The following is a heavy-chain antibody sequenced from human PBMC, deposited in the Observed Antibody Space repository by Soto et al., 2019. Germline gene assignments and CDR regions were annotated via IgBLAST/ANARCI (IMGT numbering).Heavy chain of an antibody. J-gene: IGHJ5*01. CDR3: ARVRGRLHLLDS. Sequence: LSLTCTVSGGSISSGDYYWSWIRQPPGKDLEWIGYIYYSGSTNYNPSLKSRVTISVDTSKNQFALKLSSVTAADTAVYYCARVRGRLHLLDSLAQGSLVTVSS. D-gene: IGHD4-4*01. CDR1: GGSISSGDYY. V-gene: IGHV4-30-4*01. CDR2: IYYSGST.